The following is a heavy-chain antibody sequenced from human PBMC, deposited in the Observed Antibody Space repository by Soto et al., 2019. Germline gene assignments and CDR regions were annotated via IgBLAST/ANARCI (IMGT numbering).Heavy chain of an antibody. CDR3: AGEVPVAGTPRFDY. D-gene: IGHD6-13*01. Sequence: SETLSLTCAVSRDSISSGYYWGWIRQPPGKGLEWIGSIYYSGRTYYNPSLKSRVTISVDTSKNQFSLKLSSVTAADTAVYYCAGEVPVAGTPRFDYWGQGTLVTVSS. CDR2: IYYSGRT. J-gene: IGHJ4*02. CDR1: RDSISSGYY. V-gene: IGHV4-38-2*02.